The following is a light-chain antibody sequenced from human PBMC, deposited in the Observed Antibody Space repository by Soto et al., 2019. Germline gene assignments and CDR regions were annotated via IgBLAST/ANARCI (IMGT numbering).Light chain of an antibody. CDR1: QSLLYNNKNY. J-gene: IGKJ2*01. CDR2: WAS. CDR3: QQYYSNPQT. Sequence: DIVITQSPDSLAVSLGERATISCKSSQSLLYNNKNYLAWYQQKPGPPPKLLLYWASTRASGVPDRFTGSRSETDYTLTIRSLQPEDVAVYFWQQYYSNPQTFGQGTKLEIK. V-gene: IGKV4-1*01.